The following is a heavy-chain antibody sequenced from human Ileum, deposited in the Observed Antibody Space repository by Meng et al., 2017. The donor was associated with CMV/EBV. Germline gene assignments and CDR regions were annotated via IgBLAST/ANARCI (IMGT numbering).Heavy chain of an antibody. CDR2: VSQDGRT. CDR3: ASSSGWWRIDY. J-gene: IGHJ4*01. Sequence: VQLHESGPSLVTPSGTLSLTCAVSGLSVSNDYWWTWVRQAPGKGLEWIGEVSQDGRTNSNPSLKSRLSMSVDKSKNQFSLNLRSVTAADTASYFCASSSGWWRIDYWGHGTLVTVSS. D-gene: IGHD6-19*01. V-gene: IGHV4-4*02. CDR1: GLSVSNDYW.